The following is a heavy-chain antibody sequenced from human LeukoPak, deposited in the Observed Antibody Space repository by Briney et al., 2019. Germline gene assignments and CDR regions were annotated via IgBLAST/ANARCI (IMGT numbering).Heavy chain of an antibody. J-gene: IGHJ6*02. CDR3: ARVRYDYYGMDV. Sequence: GGSLRLSCAASGFTFSSHWMHWVRQGPGKGLLWVSRINGDGSSTSYADSVEGRFTISRDNAKNTLYLQMNSLRAEDTAVYYCARVRYDYYGMDVWGQGTTVTVSS. D-gene: IGHD3-10*01. CDR1: GFTFSSHW. V-gene: IGHV3-74*01. CDR2: INGDGSST.